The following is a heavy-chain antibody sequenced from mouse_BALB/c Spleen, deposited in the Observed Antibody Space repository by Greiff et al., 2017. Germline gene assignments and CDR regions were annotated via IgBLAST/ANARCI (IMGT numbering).Heavy chain of an antibody. V-gene: IGHV5-17*02. CDR3: ASPYYDYDRGYAMDY. J-gene: IGHJ4*01. CDR2: ISSGSSTI. D-gene: IGHD2-4*01. Sequence: EVQLVESGGGLVQPGGSRKLSCAASGFTFSSFGMHWVRQAPEKGLEWVAYISSGSSTIYYADTVKGRFTISRDNPKNTLFLQMTSLRSEDTAMYYCASPYYDYDRGYAMDYWGQGTSVTVSS. CDR1: GFTFSSFG.